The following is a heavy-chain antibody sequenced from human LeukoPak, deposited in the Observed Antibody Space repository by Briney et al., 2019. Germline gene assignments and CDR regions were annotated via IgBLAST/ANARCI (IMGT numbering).Heavy chain of an antibody. D-gene: IGHD5-24*01. J-gene: IGHJ4*02. CDR3: AQSEMATIPDY. Sequence: GSLRLSCAASGFTFSVYSMNWVRQAPGKGLEWIGSIYYSGSTYYNPSLKSRVTISVDTSKNQFSLKLSSVTAADTAVYYCAQSEMATIPDYWGQGTLVTVSS. CDR1: GFTFSVYS. CDR2: IYYSGST. V-gene: IGHV4-38-2*01.